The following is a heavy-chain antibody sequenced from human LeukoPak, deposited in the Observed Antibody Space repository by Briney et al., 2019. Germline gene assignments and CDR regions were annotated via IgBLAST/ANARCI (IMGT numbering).Heavy chain of an antibody. V-gene: IGHV3-33*06. D-gene: IGHD2-21*02. CDR1: GFTFSSYG. CDR2: IWYDGSNE. CDR3: AKDYCGGDCYPDY. Sequence: GGSLRLSCAASGFTFSSYGIHWVRQAPGKGLEWVAVIWYDGSNEYYGDSVKGRFTVSRDNAKNTLYLQMNSLRAEDTAVYYCAKDYCGGDCYPDYWGQGTLVTVSS. J-gene: IGHJ4*02.